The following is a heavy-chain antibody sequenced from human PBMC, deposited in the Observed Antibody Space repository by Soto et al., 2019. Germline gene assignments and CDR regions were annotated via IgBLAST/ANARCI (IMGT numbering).Heavy chain of an antibody. CDR2: IYYSGST. CDR1: GGSISSYY. CDR3: ASSYGDYEIGAFDI. V-gene: IGHV4-59*01. D-gene: IGHD4-17*01. J-gene: IGHJ3*02. Sequence: SETLSLTCTVSGGSISSYYWSWIRQPPGKGLEWIGYIYYSGSTNYNPSLKSRVTISVATTKNQFSLKLSSVTAADTVVYYCASSYGDYEIGAFDIWGQGTMVTVS.